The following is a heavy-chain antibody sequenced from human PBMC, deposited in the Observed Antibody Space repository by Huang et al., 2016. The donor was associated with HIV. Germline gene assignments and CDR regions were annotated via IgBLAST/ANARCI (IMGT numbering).Heavy chain of an antibody. CDR1: GGYFSQYY. D-gene: IGHD3-3*01. J-gene: IGHJ2*01. Sequence: QVQLEQWGAGQLKTSETLSPTCAVSGGYFSQYYWTWLRQTPGKGLEWIGGISAGSAAPYNPSLRNRFAMSRVTSWSQLALIVKSVIAADSGVYYCASGHNNFGSGSSTSWYFDLWGRGILVTVAS. CDR2: ISAGSAA. V-gene: IGHV4-34*02. CDR3: ASGHNNFGSGSSTSWYFDL.